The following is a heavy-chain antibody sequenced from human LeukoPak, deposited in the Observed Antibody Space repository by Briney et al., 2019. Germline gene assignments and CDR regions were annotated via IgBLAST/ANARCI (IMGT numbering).Heavy chain of an antibody. CDR3: ARLVTGSNPADF. V-gene: IGHV1-46*01. Sequence: ASVKVSCKASGFTLTQYYLHWARQAPGQGLEFVGMISPSGDSPPYAQKFQDRVTMTRDMSTSTVYMELSNLRSEDTAVYFCARLVTGSNPADFWGQGTLVTVSS. CDR2: ISPSGDSP. D-gene: IGHD1-26*01. CDR1: GFTLTQYY. J-gene: IGHJ4*02.